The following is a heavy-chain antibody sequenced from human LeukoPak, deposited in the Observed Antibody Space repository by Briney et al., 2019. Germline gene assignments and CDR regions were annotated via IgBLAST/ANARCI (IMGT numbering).Heavy chain of an antibody. Sequence: GGSLRLSCAASGFTFTSYSMNWVRQAPGKGLEWVSCISSSSTYIYYADSVKGRFTISRDNARNSLYLQMNSLTAEDTAVYYCARSWGELSFFDSWGRGTLVTVSS. J-gene: IGHJ4*02. D-gene: IGHD3-16*02. CDR2: ISSSSTYI. CDR3: ARSWGELSFFDS. CDR1: GFTFTSYS. V-gene: IGHV3-21*01.